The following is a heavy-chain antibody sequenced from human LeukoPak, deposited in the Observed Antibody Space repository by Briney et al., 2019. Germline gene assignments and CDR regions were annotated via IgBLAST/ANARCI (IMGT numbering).Heavy chain of an antibody. V-gene: IGHV4-39*01. CDR1: GGPITTSSYY. J-gene: IGHJ5*02. CDR2: VYYSGST. Sequence: SETLSLTCTVSGGPITTSSYYWGWIRQPPGKGLEWIGTVYYSGSTYYNPSLKSRVTISVDTSKNQFSLKLSSVTAADTAVYYRARQDSSGWYGSWGQGTLVTVSS. D-gene: IGHD6-19*01. CDR3: ARQDSSGWYGS.